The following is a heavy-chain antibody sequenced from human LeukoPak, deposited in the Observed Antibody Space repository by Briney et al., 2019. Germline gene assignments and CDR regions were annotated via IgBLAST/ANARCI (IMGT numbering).Heavy chain of an antibody. J-gene: IGHJ6*02. CDR1: GFTFSSYG. Sequence: GRSLRLSCAASGFTFSSYGMHWVRQAPGKGLEWVAVISYDGSNKYYADSVKGRFTISRDNSKNTLYLQMNSLRAEDTAVYSCAKDVSYGSATYYYYGMDVWGQGTTVIVSS. CDR2: ISYDGSNK. D-gene: IGHD2-21*01. V-gene: IGHV3-30*18. CDR3: AKDVSYGSATYYYYGMDV.